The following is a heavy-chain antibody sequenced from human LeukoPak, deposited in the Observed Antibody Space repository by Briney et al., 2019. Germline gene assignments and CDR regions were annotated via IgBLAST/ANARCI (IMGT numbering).Heavy chain of an antibody. CDR3: ARADYDILTGYAYFDY. Sequence: SQTLSLTCTVAGGSISSYYWSWIRQPPEKGLEWNGYIYYSGSTNYNPSLKSRVTISVDTSKNQFSLKLSSVTAADTAVYYCARADYDILTGYAYFDYWGQGTLVTVSS. V-gene: IGHV4-59*01. CDR1: GGSISSYY. D-gene: IGHD3-9*01. J-gene: IGHJ4*02. CDR2: IYYSGST.